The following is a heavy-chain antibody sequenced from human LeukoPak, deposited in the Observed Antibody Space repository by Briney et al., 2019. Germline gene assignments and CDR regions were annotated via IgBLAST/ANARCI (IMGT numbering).Heavy chain of an antibody. CDR2: ISWDGGRT. CDR1: GFAFDDCT. Sequence: GGSLRLSCAASGFAFDDCTMHWVRQAPGKGLEWVSLISWDGGRTYYADSVKGRFTISRDNSKNSLYLQMNSLRTEDTALYYCAKDIYRLGAAGADYWGQGTLVTVSS. J-gene: IGHJ4*02. D-gene: IGHD6-25*01. V-gene: IGHV3-43*01. CDR3: AKDIYRLGAAGADY.